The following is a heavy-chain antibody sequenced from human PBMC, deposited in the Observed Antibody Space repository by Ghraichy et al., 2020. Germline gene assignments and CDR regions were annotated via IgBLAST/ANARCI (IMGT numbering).Heavy chain of an antibody. V-gene: IGHV1-69*13. CDR3: ARVTQKYGDYVDAFDI. CDR2: IIPIFGTA. Sequence: SVKVSCKASGGTFSSYAISWVRQAPGQGLEWMGGIIPIFGTANYAQKFQGRVTITADESTSTAYMELSSLRSEDTAVYYCARVTQKYGDYVDAFDIWGQGTMVTVSS. CDR1: GGTFSSYA. J-gene: IGHJ3*02. D-gene: IGHD4-17*01.